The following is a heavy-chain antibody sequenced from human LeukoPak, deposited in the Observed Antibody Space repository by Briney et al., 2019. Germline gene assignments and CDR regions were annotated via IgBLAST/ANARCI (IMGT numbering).Heavy chain of an antibody. CDR2: ISYDGSNK. CDR3: AKGSWTGPIDSSGWYKMLPNPAFDI. V-gene: IGHV3-30*18. CDR1: GFTFSSYG. D-gene: IGHD6-19*01. Sequence: PGGSLRLSCAASGFTFSSYGMHWVRQAPGKGLEWVAVISYDGSNKYYADSVKGRFTISRDNSKNTLYLQMNSLRAEDTAVYYCAKGSWTGPIDSSGWYKMLPNPAFDIWGQGTMVTVSS. J-gene: IGHJ3*02.